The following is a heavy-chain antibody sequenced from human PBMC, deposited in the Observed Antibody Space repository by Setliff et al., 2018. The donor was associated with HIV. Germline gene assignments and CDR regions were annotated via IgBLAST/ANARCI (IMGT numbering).Heavy chain of an antibody. J-gene: IGHJ6*03. Sequence: SETLSLTCTVSGDSINSHFWTWIRQSPRKGLEWIGYISSTGAAWYNPSLKSRVSISLDTSKNQFSLELSSVTAADTAVYYCSRGSYYMDVWGKGTTVTVSS. D-gene: IGHD3-16*01. CDR3: SRGSYYMDV. CDR1: GDSINSHF. V-gene: IGHV4-59*08. CDR2: ISSTGAA.